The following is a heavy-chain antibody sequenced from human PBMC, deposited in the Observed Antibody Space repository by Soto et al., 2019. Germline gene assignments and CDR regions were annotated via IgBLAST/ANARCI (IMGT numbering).Heavy chain of an antibody. Sequence: GGSLRLSCAASGFTFSSYWMSWVRQAPGKGLEWVANIKQDGSEKYYVDSVKGRFTISRDNAKNSLYLQMNSLRAEDTAVYYCARLRSLWSYKYFDLWGRGTLVTVSS. CDR1: GFTFSSYW. CDR2: IKQDGSEK. D-gene: IGHD3-10*01. CDR3: ARLRSLWSYKYFDL. V-gene: IGHV3-7*03. J-gene: IGHJ2*01.